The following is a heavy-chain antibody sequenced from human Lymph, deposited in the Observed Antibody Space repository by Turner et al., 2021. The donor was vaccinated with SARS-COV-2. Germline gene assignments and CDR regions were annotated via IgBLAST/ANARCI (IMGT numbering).Heavy chain of an antibody. V-gene: IGHV4-59*08. CDR1: AGSIRSYY. CDR2: IYNSGST. CDR3: ARGFDY. Sequence: QVQLQESRPGLGTPSATLSLTCTLSAGSIRSYYWSWIRQAPGKVLEWIGYIYNSGSTNYNPTLKSRVTISVDTSKNQFSLRLSSVTAADTAVYYCARGFDYWGQGTLVTVSS. J-gene: IGHJ4*02.